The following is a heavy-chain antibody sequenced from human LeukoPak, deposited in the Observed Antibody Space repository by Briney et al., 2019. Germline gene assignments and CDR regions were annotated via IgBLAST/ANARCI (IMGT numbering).Heavy chain of an antibody. D-gene: IGHD5-18*01. CDR1: GYTFTDYG. CDR2: MNPNSGNT. CDR3: ARGADTAMVTTSFDY. Sequence: ASVKVSCKASGYTFTDYGFTWVRQATGQGLEWMGWMNPNSGNTGYAQKFQGRVTMTRNTSISTAYMELSSLRSEDTAVYYCARGADTAMVTTSFDYWGQGTLVTVSS. J-gene: IGHJ4*02. V-gene: IGHV1-8*02.